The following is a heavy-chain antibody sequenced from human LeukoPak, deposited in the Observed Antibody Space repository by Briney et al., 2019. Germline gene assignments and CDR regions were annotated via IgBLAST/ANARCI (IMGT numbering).Heavy chain of an antibody. CDR2: ISSSGSTI. CDR1: GFSFREHW. Sequence: PGGSLRLSCTVSGFSFREHWMRWVRQAPGKGLEWVSYISSSGSTIYYADSVKGRFTISRDNAKNSLYLQMNSLRAEDTAVYYCARPPQNYYDSSGSDAFDIWGQGTMVTVSS. CDR3: ARPPQNYYDSSGSDAFDI. V-gene: IGHV3-11*04. J-gene: IGHJ3*02. D-gene: IGHD3-22*01.